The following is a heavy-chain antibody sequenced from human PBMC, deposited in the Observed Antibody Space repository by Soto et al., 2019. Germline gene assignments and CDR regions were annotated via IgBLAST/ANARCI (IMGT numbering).Heavy chain of an antibody. CDR3: ARSSLGCSYGPDY. D-gene: IGHD5-18*01. J-gene: IGHJ4*02. V-gene: IGHV3-21*01. CDR2: ISSSSSYI. CDR1: GFTFSSYS. Sequence: GGSLRLSCAASGFTFSSYSMNWVRQAPGKGLEWVSSISSSSSYIYYADSVKGRFTISRDNAKNSLYLQMNSLRAEDTAVYYCARSSLGCSYGPDYWGQGTLVTVSS.